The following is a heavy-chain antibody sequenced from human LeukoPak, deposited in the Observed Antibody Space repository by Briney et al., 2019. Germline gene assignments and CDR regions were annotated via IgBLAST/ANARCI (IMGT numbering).Heavy chain of an antibody. D-gene: IGHD6-19*01. CDR3: AGETEKQWKS. J-gene: IGHJ3*01. Sequence: SETLSLTCTVAGYPISSGYFWGWIRQPPGKGLEFIASIFHSGYTYYDPSLKSRVTISVDTPKNQFSLRLSSVTAADTAVYYCAGETEKQWKSGGQGTKFTVSS. CDR1: GYPISSGYF. V-gene: IGHV4-38-2*02. CDR2: IFHSGYT.